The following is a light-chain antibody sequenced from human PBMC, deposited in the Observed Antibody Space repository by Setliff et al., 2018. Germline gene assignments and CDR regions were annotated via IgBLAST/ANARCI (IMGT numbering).Light chain of an antibody. CDR3: CAYTASTTYV. Sequence: SALAQPASVSGSPGQSITISCPGTSNDVGAYDLVSWYQQHPGKVPKLIIFDVSNRPSGVSHRFSGSKSGNTASLTISGLQADDEADYYCCAYTASTTYVFVNGTKVTVL. CDR1: SNDVGAYDL. CDR2: DVS. J-gene: IGLJ1*01. V-gene: IGLV2-14*03.